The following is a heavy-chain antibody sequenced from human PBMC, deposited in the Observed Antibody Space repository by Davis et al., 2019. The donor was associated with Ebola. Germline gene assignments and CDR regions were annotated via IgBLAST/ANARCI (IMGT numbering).Heavy chain of an antibody. CDR2: TYYNSKWYN. D-gene: IGHD6-19*01. J-gene: IGHJ6*02. V-gene: IGHV6-1*01. CDR3: ARGWFRSGMDV. Sequence: HSQTLSLTCDISGDSVSINSGGWNWIRQSPSRGLEWLGRTYYNSKWYNDYAASVRGRIAVNPDTSKNQFSLLLNSVTPEDTAIYYCARGWFRSGMDVWGQGTTITVSS. CDR1: GDSVSINSGG.